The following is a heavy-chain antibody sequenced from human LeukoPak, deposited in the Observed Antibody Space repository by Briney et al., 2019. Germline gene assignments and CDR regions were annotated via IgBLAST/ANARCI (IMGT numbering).Heavy chain of an antibody. CDR1: GYSFSTYW. D-gene: IGHD5-18*01. CDR2: IYPGDSDT. V-gene: IGHV5-51*01. CDR3: ARLDSYGYGYVDY. J-gene: IGHJ4*02. Sequence: GESLKISCKGSGYSFSTYWIGWVRQMPGKGLDWVAIIYPGDSDTRYYRSFQGQVSISADRSISTAYLQWGSLKASDTAMYYCARLDSYGYGYVDYWGQGTLATVSS.